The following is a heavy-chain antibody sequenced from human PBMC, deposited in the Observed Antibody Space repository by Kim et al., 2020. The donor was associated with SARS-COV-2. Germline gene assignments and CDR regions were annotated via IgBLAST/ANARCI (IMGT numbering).Heavy chain of an antibody. V-gene: IGHV3-43*02. D-gene: IGHD4-4*01. Sequence: GGSLRLSCAASGFTFDDYAMHWVRQAPGKGLEWVSLISGDGGSTYYADSVKGRFTISRDNSKNSLYLQMNSLRTEDTALYYCAKVATVTTRAKDFDYWGQGTLVTVSS. J-gene: IGHJ4*02. CDR1: GFTFDDYA. CDR2: ISGDGGST. CDR3: AKVATVTTRAKDFDY.